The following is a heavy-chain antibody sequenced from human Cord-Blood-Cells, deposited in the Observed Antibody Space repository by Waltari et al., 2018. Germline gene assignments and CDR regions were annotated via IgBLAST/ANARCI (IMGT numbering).Heavy chain of an antibody. CDR1: GGSISSSSYY. J-gene: IGHJ4*02. CDR3: ARLIVVVTAILDY. D-gene: IGHD2-21*02. Sequence: QLQLQESGPGLVKPSETLSLTCTVSGGSISSSSYYWGRLRQTPGKGLEWIGSIYYSGSTYYNPSLKSRVTISVDTSKNQFSLKLSSVTAADTAVYYCARLIVVVTAILDYWGQGTLVTVSS. CDR2: IYYSGST. V-gene: IGHV4-39*01.